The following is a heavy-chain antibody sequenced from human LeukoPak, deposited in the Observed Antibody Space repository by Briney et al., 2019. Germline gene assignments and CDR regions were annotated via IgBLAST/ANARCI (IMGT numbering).Heavy chain of an antibody. CDR1: GFSFDDYT. Sequence: PGGSLRLSCEASGFSFDDYTMHWVRQVPGKGLEWVSLISRVGSRTEYADSVKGRFAISRDNSKNSLYLQMNGLRSEDTALYYCVNGYDGGWLLDKWGLGTLVTVSS. D-gene: IGHD3-9*01. CDR2: ISRVGSRT. CDR3: VNGYDGGWLLDK. J-gene: IGHJ4*02. V-gene: IGHV3-43*01.